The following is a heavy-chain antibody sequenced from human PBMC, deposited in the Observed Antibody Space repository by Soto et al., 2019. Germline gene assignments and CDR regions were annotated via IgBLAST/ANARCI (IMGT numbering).Heavy chain of an antibody. D-gene: IGHD6-13*01. Sequence: QMLLVQSGAEVKKPGSSVKVSCKASGGTFSSYGLSWVRQTPGRGLEWMGGIIPLFGTTNYAQKSRGRVTVTADESTSTVYMELRSLSFEDTAVYYCARSHGSSWYNWFDPWGQGTLVTVSS. CDR1: GGTFSSYG. CDR3: ARSHGSSWYNWFDP. J-gene: IGHJ5*02. V-gene: IGHV1-69*01. CDR2: IIPLFGTT.